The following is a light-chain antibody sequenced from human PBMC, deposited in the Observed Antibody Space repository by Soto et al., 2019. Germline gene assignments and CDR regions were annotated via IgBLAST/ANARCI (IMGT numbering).Light chain of an antibody. CDR3: AAWDDSLNAPV. Sequence: QSVLTQPPSVSGAPRQRVTISCSGSSSNIGNNAVNWYQQLPGKAPKLLIYYDDLLPSGVSDRFSGSKSGTSASLAISGLQSEDEADYYCAAWDDSLNAPVFGTGTKVTVL. V-gene: IGLV1-36*01. J-gene: IGLJ1*01. CDR1: SSNIGNNA. CDR2: YDD.